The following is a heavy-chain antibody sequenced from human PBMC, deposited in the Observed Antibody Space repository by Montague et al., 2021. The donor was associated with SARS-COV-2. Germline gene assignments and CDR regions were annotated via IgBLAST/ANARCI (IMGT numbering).Heavy chain of an antibody. CDR2: IYDSGST. D-gene: IGHD5-12*01. CDR1: GGSISSSNYY. CDR3: ARRGRKLLPVATTIGGFDI. J-gene: IGHJ3*02. Sequence: SETLSLTCTVSGGSISSSNYYWDWIRQPPGKGPEWIGSIYDSGSTYYNPSLKSRVTISVDTSKNHLSLKLSSVTAADTAVYYCARRGRKLLPVATTIGGFDIWGQGTMVTVSS. V-gene: IGHV4-39*02.